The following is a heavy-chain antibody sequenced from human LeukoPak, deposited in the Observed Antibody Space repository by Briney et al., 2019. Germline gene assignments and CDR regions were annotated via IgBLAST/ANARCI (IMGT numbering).Heavy chain of an antibody. CDR1: GGSISSYY. Sequence: SETLSLTCTVSGGSISSYYWSWIRQPAGKGLEWIGRIYTSGSTNYNPSLKSRVTMSVDTSKNQFSLKLSSVTAADTAIYYCARVGYCGGDCESSSGALDYWGQGILVTVSS. CDR2: IYTSGST. V-gene: IGHV4-4*07. J-gene: IGHJ4*02. D-gene: IGHD2-21*02. CDR3: ARVGYCGGDCESSSGALDY.